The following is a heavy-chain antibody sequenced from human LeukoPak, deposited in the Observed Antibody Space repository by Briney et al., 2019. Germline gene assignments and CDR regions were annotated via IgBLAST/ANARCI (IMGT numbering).Heavy chain of an antibody. J-gene: IGHJ4*02. Sequence: SETLSLTCAVYGGSFSGYYWSWIRQPPGKGLEWIGEINHSGSTNYNPSLKSRVTISADTSKNQFSLKLRSVTAADTAVYYCARGAGGSHHYFDYWGQGTLVTVSS. D-gene: IGHD2-8*02. CDR2: INHSGST. V-gene: IGHV4-34*01. CDR1: GGSFSGYY. CDR3: ARGAGGSHHYFDY.